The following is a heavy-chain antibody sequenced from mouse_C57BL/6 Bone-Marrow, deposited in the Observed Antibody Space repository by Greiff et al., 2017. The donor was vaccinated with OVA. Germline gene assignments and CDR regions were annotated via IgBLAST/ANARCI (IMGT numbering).Heavy chain of an antibody. Sequence: EVQLQPSGPELVKPGASVKMSCKASGYTFTDYNMHWVKQSHGKSLEWIGYINPNNGGTSYNQKFKGKATLTVNKSSSTAYMELRSLTSEDPAVYYCARAGGRGFEYWGQGTTLTVSS. J-gene: IGHJ2*01. CDR1: GYTFTDYN. D-gene: IGHD3-3*01. V-gene: IGHV1-22*01. CDR2: INPNNGGT. CDR3: ARAGGRGFEY.